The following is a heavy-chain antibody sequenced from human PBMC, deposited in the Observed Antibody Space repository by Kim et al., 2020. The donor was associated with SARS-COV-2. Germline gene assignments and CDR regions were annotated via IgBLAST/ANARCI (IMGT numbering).Heavy chain of an antibody. D-gene: IGHD3-10*01. CDR2: ITSGGETI. J-gene: IGHJ4*02. V-gene: IGHV3-11*01. CDR1: GFPFSAFY. Sequence: GGSLRLSCAASGFPFSAFYMTWIRQAPGKGLEWVSYITSGGETIYYADSVKGRFTISRDNADNSVHLQMSSLRVEDTAIYYCARGGHLTVFADYWGQGTMATVSS. CDR3: ARGGHLTVFADY.